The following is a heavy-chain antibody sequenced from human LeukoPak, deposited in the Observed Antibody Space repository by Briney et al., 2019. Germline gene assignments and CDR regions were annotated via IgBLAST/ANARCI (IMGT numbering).Heavy chain of an antibody. D-gene: IGHD1-1*01. V-gene: IGHV1-18*01. CDR1: GYTFTSYG. CDR3: ARDKRGTYYYYYYGMDV. J-gene: IGHJ6*02. Sequence: ASVKVSCKASGYTFTSYGISWVRQAPGQGLEWMGWISAYNGNTNYAQKPQGRVTMTTDTSTSTAYMELRSLRSDDTAVYYCARDKRGTYYYYYYGMDVWGQGTTVTVSS. CDR2: ISAYNGNT.